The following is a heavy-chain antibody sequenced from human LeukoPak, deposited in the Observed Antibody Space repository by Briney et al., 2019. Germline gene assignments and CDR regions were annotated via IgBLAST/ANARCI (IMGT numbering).Heavy chain of an antibody. J-gene: IGHJ4*02. Sequence: SETLSLTCTVSGGSISSTGYYWGWIRQSPRKGLEWIGTIYHSGSTYYNPSLKSRVTISVDTSKNQFSLKLSSVTAADMAVYYCTRHQWWLAPRNFDYWGQGTLVTVSS. CDR1: GGSISSTGYY. D-gene: IGHD2-8*01. CDR3: TRHQWWLAPRNFDY. CDR2: IYHSGST. V-gene: IGHV4-39*01.